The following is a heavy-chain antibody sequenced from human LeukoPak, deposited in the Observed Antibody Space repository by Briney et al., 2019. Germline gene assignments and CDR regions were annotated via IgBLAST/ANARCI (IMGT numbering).Heavy chain of an antibody. D-gene: IGHD5-18*01. V-gene: IGHV4-31*03. CDR2: IYYSGST. J-gene: IGHJ4*02. CDR3: ARDSEYSYGPLDY. Sequence: SETLSLTCTVSGGSVSSGSYYWSWIRQHPGKGLEWIGYIYYSGSTYYNPSLKSRVTISVDKSRNQFSLKLSSVTAADTAVYYCARDSEYSYGPLDYWGQGTLVTVSS. CDR1: GGSVSSGSYY.